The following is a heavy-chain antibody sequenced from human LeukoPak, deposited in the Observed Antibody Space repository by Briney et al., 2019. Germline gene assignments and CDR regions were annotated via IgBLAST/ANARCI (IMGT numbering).Heavy chain of an antibody. CDR3: ARDRSRYGSDGSDAFDT. CDR1: GGSLSNYY. D-gene: IGHD3-10*01. J-gene: IGHJ3*02. Sequence: SSETLSLTCTVSGGSLSNYYWSWIRQAPGKGLEWIGYVYFIGSTNYNPSLKSRVTISLDTSKNLFSLKLSSVTAADTAIYYCARDRSRYGSDGSDAFDTWGQGTMVTVSS. V-gene: IGHV4-59*13. CDR2: VYFIGST.